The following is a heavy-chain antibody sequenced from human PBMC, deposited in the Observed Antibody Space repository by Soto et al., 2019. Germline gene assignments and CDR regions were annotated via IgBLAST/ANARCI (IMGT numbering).Heavy chain of an antibody. V-gene: IGHV4-4*02. CDR3: ASPFYDYKHYYGMDV. Sequence: SETLSLTCAVSGFSISNNNWWTWVRQPPGKGLEWVGDIYHTGITNYSPSLKSRVTISVDTSKNQFSLKLSSVTAADTAVYYCASPFYDYKHYYGMDVWGQGTTVTVSS. D-gene: IGHD4-4*01. CDR2: IYHTGIT. CDR1: GFSISNNNW. J-gene: IGHJ6*02.